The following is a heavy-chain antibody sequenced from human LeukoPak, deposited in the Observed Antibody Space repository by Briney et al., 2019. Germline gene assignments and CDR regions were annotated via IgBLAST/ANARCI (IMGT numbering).Heavy chain of an antibody. CDR1: GGSMKNYY. D-gene: IGHD1-26*01. CDR2: IFYSGST. J-gene: IGHJ3*02. V-gene: IGHV4-59*12. Sequence: SETLSLTCNISGGSMKNYYWSWIRQPPGKGLEWIGYIFYSGSTRYNPSLKSRVTMSIDTSKNQFSLELRSVTAADTALYYCARPAVGGSDTFDIWGQGTMVTVSS. CDR3: ARPAVGGSDTFDI.